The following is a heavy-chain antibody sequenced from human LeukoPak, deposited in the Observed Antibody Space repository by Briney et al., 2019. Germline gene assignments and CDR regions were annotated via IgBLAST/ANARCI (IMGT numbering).Heavy chain of an antibody. J-gene: IGHJ4*02. CDR1: GFTFSSYE. V-gene: IGHV3-48*03. Sequence: GGSLRLPCAASGFTFSSYEMNWVRQAPGKGLEWVSYISSSGSTIYYADSVKGRFTISRDNAKNSLYLQMNSLRAEDTAVYYCARDGGAQDFDYWGQGTLVTVSS. CDR3: ARDGGAQDFDY. D-gene: IGHD3-16*01. CDR2: ISSSGSTI.